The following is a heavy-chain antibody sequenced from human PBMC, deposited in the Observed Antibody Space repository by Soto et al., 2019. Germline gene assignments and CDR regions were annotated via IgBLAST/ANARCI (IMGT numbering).Heavy chain of an antibody. Sequence: SLRLSCAASGFTFSTYWVSWVRRTPGKGLEWVANIKQDGTEKYYVDSVRGRLTVSRDNAKSSLYLQMNSLRVEDTAVYYCTTSPHRDSERVFVWGQGTTVTVSS. V-gene: IGHV3-7*01. D-gene: IGHD1-26*01. CDR1: GFTFSTYW. CDR2: IKQDGTEK. CDR3: TTSPHRDSERVFV. J-gene: IGHJ6*02.